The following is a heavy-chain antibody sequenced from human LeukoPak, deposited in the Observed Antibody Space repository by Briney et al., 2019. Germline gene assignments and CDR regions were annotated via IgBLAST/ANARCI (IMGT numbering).Heavy chain of an antibody. D-gene: IGHD6-19*01. V-gene: IGHV3-53*01. Sequence: PGGSLRLSCAASGFTFSSYSMNWVRQAPGKGLEWVSVIYSGGSTYYADSVKGRFTISRDNSKNTLYLQMNSLRAEDTAVYYCARAPAASGWYQGYFDYWGQGTLVTVSS. CDR1: GFTFSSYS. CDR2: IYSGGST. CDR3: ARAPAASGWYQGYFDY. J-gene: IGHJ4*02.